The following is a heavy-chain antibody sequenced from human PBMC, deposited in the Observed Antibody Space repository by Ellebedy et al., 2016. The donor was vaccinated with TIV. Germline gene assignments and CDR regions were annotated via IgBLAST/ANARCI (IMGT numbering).Heavy chain of an antibody. J-gene: IGHJ4*02. D-gene: IGHD3-22*01. CDR2: IYTSGST. Sequence: MPSETLSLTCTVSGGSISSYYWSWIRPPAGKGLEWIGRIYTSGSTNYNPSLKSRVTMSVDTSKNQFSLKLSSVTAADTAVYYCARTAPYDSRSLTIWGQGTLVTVSS. CDR3: ARTAPYDSRSLTI. V-gene: IGHV4-4*07. CDR1: GGSISSYY.